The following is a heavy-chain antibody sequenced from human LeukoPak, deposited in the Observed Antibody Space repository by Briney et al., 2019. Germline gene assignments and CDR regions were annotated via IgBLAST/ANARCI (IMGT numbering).Heavy chain of an antibody. CDR1: GFTFSSYA. CDR3: AKDRNVVLVAATRSDH. D-gene: IGHD2-15*01. CDR2: ISGSGGCT. J-gene: IGHJ4*02. V-gene: IGHV3-23*01. Sequence: PGGSLRLSCAASGFTFSSYAMTWVRQAPGKGLEWVSGISGSGGCTYYADSVKGRFTISRDNPKNTLYLQMNSLRAEDTAVYYCAKDRNVVLVAATRSDHWGQGTLVTVSS.